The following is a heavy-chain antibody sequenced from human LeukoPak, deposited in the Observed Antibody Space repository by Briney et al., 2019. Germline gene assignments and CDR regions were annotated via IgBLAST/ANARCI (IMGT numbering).Heavy chain of an antibody. J-gene: IGHJ5*02. V-gene: IGHV4-31*03. D-gene: IGHD3-10*01. CDR2: IYYSGST. Sequence: PSETLSLTCTVSGGSISSGGYYWSWIRQHPGKGLEWIGYIYYSGSTYYNPSLKSRVTIPVDTSKNQFSLKLSSVTAADTAVYYCARGKYYGSGSYYSWFDPWGQGTLVTVSS. CDR3: ARGKYYGSGSYYSWFDP. CDR1: GGSISSGGYY.